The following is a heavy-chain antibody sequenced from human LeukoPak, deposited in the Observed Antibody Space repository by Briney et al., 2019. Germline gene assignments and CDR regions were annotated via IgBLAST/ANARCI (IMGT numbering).Heavy chain of an antibody. J-gene: IGHJ4*02. V-gene: IGHV3-23*01. D-gene: IGHD6-13*01. CDR2: ISGSGGST. Sequence: PGGSLRLSCAASGFTFSNAWMSWVRQAPGKGLEWVSAISGSGGSTYYADSVKGRFTISRDNSKNTLYLQMNSLRAEDTAVYYCAKGGLAAAGTHYWGQGTLVTVSS. CDR1: GFTFSNAW. CDR3: AKGGLAAAGTHY.